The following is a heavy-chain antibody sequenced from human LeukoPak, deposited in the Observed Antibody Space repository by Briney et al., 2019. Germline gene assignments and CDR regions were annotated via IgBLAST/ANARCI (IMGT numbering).Heavy chain of an antibody. CDR3: EKEQRQLLSNDYHYYYYMDV. D-gene: IGHD2-2*01. Sequence: GGSLRLSFAASGFTFSSYAMSWVRQAPGKGLEWVSAISVSGGSTYYADSVKGRFTISRDNSKTTLNRQMNSLRAEDTAVYYCEKEQRQLLSNDYHYYYYMDVWGKGTTVTVSS. J-gene: IGHJ6*03. CDR1: GFTFSSYA. CDR2: ISVSGGST. V-gene: IGHV3-23*01.